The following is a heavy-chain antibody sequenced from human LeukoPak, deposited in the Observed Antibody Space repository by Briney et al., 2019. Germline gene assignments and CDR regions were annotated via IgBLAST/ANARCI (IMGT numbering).Heavy chain of an antibody. CDR3: ARRDIYDY. CDR1: GFTVSSNY. J-gene: IGHJ4*02. D-gene: IGHD2-2*02. V-gene: IGHV3-66*04. Sequence: GGSLRLSCAASGFTVSSNYMSWVRQAPGKGLEWVSVTYTGGSTNYADSVKGRFTISRDNAKNTLYLQMNSLRAEDTAVYYCARRDIYDYWGLGTLVTVSS. CDR2: TYTGGST.